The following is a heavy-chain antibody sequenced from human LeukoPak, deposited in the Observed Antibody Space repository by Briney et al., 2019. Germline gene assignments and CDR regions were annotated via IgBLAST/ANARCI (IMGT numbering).Heavy chain of an antibody. Sequence: GGSLRLSCSASGFTFSDYAMHWVRQAPGKGLEWVSSISGTGVSTYYADSVKGRFTISRDNSKNTLYLQMNSLRAEDTAIYYCAKGVVGVTIVDYWGQGTLVTVSS. D-gene: IGHD1-26*01. CDR1: GFTFSDYA. CDR3: AKGVVGVTIVDY. V-gene: IGHV3-23*01. CDR2: ISGTGVST. J-gene: IGHJ4*02.